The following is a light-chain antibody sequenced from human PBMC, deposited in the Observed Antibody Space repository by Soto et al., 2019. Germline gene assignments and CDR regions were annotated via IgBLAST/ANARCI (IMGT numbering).Light chain of an antibody. V-gene: IGLV2-14*01. CDR2: EVS. CDR3: SSYASSSTGV. J-gene: IGLJ2*01. CDR1: SSDVGGYNY. Sequence: QSLLTQPASVSGSPGQSITISCTGTSSDVGGYNYVSWYQQHPGKAPKLMIYEVSDRPSGVSNRFSGSKSGNTASLTISGLQAEDEADYYCSSYASSSTGVFGGGTKLTVL.